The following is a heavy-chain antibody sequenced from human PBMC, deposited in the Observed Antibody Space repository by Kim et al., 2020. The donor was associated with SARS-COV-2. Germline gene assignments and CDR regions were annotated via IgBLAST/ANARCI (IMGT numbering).Heavy chain of an antibody. Sequence: GGSLRLSCAASGFTFGDYAMHWVRQAPGKGLEWVSGISWNSGSIGYADSVKGRFTISRDNAKNSLYLQMNSLRAEDTALYYCAKDFPDSPGDDFWTGRHYYYMDVWGKGTTVTVSS. CDR1: GFTFGDYA. V-gene: IGHV3-9*01. D-gene: IGHD3-3*01. CDR2: ISWNSGSI. J-gene: IGHJ6*03. CDR3: AKDFPDSPGDDFWTGRHYYYMDV.